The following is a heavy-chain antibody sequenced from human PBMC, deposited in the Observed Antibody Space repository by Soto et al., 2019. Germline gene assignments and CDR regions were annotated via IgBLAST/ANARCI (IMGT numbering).Heavy chain of an antibody. V-gene: IGHV1-69*12. CDR3: ARNKKRQQSGGNYSYGIDV. J-gene: IGHJ6*02. D-gene: IGHD6-25*01. CDR2: LIPIFPTP. Sequence: QVQLVQSGAEVKKPGSSVTVSGKASGGTFGNSAISWVRQAPGQGLEWMGGLIPIFPTPDYAQKFQGRVTITADESTSTDSMESTSLRPEDTAVYYCARNKKRQQSGGNYSYGIDVWCQGTTVSVSS. CDR1: GGTFGNSA.